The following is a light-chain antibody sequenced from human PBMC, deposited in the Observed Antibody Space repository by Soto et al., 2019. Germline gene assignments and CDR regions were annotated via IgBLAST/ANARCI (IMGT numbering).Light chain of an antibody. CDR1: SSDVGIYKY. CDR2: EVS. Sequence: QSALTQPRSVSGSPGQSVTISCTGTSSDVGIYKYVSWYQQHPGKAPKLMIYEVSTRPSGVPDRFSGSKSGNTASLTISGLQAEDEADYYCCSYAGDYNCVFGSGTKLTVL. V-gene: IGLV2-11*01. CDR3: CSYAGDYNCV. J-gene: IGLJ1*01.